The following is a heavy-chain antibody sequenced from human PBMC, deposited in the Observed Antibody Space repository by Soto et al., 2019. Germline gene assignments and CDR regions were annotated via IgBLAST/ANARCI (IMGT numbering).Heavy chain of an antibody. Sequence: ASVKVSCKASGYTFTSYAMHWVRQAPGQRLEWMGWINAGNGNTKYSQKFRGRVTITRDTSASTAYMELSSLRSEDTAVYYCAREDRRYSSGWYEPWGQGTLVTVSS. CDR2: INAGNGNT. CDR3: AREDRRYSSGWYEP. V-gene: IGHV1-3*01. D-gene: IGHD6-19*01. CDR1: GYTFTSYA. J-gene: IGHJ5*02.